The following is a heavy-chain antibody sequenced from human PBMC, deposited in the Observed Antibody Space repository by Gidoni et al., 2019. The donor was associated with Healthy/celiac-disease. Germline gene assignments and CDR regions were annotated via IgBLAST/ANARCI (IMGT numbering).Heavy chain of an antibody. V-gene: IGHV3-30*18. J-gene: IGHJ4*02. D-gene: IGHD6-25*01. CDR3: AKGGGPLDY. CDR1: GFTFSSYG. CDR2: IAYDGSNK. Sequence: QVQLVESGGGVVQPGRSLRLSCAASGFTFSSYGMHWVRQAPGKGLEWVAVIAYDGSNKYYADSVKGRLTISRDNSKNTLYLQMNSLRAEDTAVYYCAKGGGPLDYWGQGTLVTVSS.